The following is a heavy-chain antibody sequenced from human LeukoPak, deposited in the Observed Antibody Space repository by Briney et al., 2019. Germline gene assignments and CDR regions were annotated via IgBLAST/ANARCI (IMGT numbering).Heavy chain of an antibody. D-gene: IGHD3-22*01. J-gene: IGHJ6*02. CDR2: IKTDGSEI. Sequence: GGSLRLSCVASGFTLSDYWMHWVRQAPGKGLEWVANIKTDGSEIYYVGSVKGRFSISRDNAKNSLYLQMNSLRDEDSAVYYCARDYGYYYDSSGRNGNYGMDVWGQGTTVTVSS. CDR1: GFTLSDYW. CDR3: ARDYGYYYDSSGRNGNYGMDV. V-gene: IGHV3-7*01.